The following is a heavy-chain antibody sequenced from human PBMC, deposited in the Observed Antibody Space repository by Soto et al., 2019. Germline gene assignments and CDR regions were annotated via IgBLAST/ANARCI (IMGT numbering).Heavy chain of an antibody. D-gene: IGHD1-26*01. CDR2: ILPIYGTA. V-gene: IGHV1-69*01. J-gene: IGHJ6*02. CDR3: AKDRRADWESYYYYAMDV. CDR1: GGTFSSFT. Sequence: QVQLVQSGAEVKKPGSSGKVSCKASGGTFSSFTISWVRQAPGQGLEWMGGILPIYGTANYAQKFQGRVTITADASTRTDYMELSSLRSEDTAVYYCAKDRRADWESYYYYAMDVWGQGTTVTVSS.